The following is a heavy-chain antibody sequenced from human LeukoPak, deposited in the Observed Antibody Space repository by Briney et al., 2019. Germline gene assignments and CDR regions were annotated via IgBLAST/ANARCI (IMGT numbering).Heavy chain of an antibody. J-gene: IGHJ4*02. CDR3: ARDRQLKIESGSFTPLGY. D-gene: IGHD1-26*01. Sequence: ASVKVSCKASGYTFTGYYMHWVRQAPGQGLEWMGWISPYNGNTNYAQKLQGRVTMTTDTSTRTAYMELRSLRSDDTAVYYCARDRQLKIESGSFTPLGYWGQGTLVTVSS. V-gene: IGHV1-18*04. CDR2: ISPYNGNT. CDR1: GYTFTGYY.